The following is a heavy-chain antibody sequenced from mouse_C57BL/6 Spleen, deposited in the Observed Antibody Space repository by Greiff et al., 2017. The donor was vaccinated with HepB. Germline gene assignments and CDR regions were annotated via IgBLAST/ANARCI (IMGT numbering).Heavy chain of an antibody. CDR3: AAITTVVEGSWYFDV. CDR2: IHPNSGST. J-gene: IGHJ1*03. CDR1: GYTFTSYW. D-gene: IGHD1-1*01. Sequence: VQLQQPGAELVKPGASVKLSCKASGYTFTSYWMHWVKQRPGQGLEWIGMIHPNSGSTNYNEKFKSKATLTVDKSSSTAYMQLSSLTSEDSAVYYCAAITTVVEGSWYFDVWGTGTTVTVSS. V-gene: IGHV1-64*01.